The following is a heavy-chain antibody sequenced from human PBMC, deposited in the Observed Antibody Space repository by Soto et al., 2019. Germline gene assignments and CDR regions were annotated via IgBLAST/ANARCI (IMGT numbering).Heavy chain of an antibody. CDR2: IDPSDSYT. D-gene: IGHD3-9*01. V-gene: IGHV5-10-1*01. CDR3: ARGSATDILTDYYYYYGMDV. Sequence: GESLKISCKGSGYSFTSYWISWVRQMPGKGLEWMGRIDPSDSYTNYSPSFQGHVTISADKSISTAYLQWSSLKASDTVMYYCARGSATDILTDYYYYYGMDVWGQGTTVTVSS. J-gene: IGHJ6*02. CDR1: GYSFTSYW.